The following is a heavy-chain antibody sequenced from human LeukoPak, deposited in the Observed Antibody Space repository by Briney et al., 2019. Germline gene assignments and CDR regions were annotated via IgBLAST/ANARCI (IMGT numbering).Heavy chain of an antibody. Sequence: ASVKVSCKASGYTFTSYAMHWVRQAPGQRLEWMGWINAGYGNTKYSQKFQGRVTITRDTSASTAYMELSSLRSEDTAVYYCARGRDYYCSSTSCYSLGWFDPWGQGTLVTVSS. D-gene: IGHD2-2*01. CDR1: GYTFTSYA. J-gene: IGHJ5*02. CDR2: INAGYGNT. CDR3: ARGRDYYCSSTSCYSLGWFDP. V-gene: IGHV1-3*01.